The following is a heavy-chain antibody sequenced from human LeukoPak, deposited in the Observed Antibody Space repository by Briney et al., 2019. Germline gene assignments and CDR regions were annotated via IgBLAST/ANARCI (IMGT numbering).Heavy chain of an antibody. Sequence: PGGSLRLSCTASGFTFSRYGMHWVRQAPGQGLEWVAVIRYDGSNKYYADSVKGRFTISRDNSKNTLYLQMNSLRAEDTAVYYCARDQGDTAMDLYFFDYWGQGTLVTVSS. V-gene: IGHV3-33*01. CDR2: IRYDGSNK. CDR3: ARDQGDTAMDLYFFDY. CDR1: GFTFSRYG. J-gene: IGHJ4*02. D-gene: IGHD5-18*01.